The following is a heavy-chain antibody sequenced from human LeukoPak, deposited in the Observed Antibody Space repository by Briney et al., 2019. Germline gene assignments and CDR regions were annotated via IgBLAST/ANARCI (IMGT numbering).Heavy chain of an antibody. D-gene: IGHD3-10*01. V-gene: IGHV4-39*01. CDR1: GGSISSSSYY. CDR2: IYYSGST. CDR3: ARHPNYYGSAAGELEYFQH. J-gene: IGHJ1*01. Sequence: SETLSLTCTVSGGSISSSSYYWGWIRQPPGKGLEWIGSIYYSGSTYYNPSLKSRVTISVDTSKNQFSLKLSSVTAADTAAYYCARHPNYYGSAAGELEYFQHWGQGTLVTVSS.